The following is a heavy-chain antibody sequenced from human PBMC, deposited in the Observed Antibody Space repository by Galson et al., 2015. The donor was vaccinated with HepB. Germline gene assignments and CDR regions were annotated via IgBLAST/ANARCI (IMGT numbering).Heavy chain of an antibody. D-gene: IGHD4-17*01. CDR1: GFTFSSYS. V-gene: IGHV3-21*01. J-gene: IGHJ5*02. Sequence: SLRLSCAASGFTFSSYSMNWVRQAPGKGLEWVSSISSSSSYIYYADSVKGRFTICRDNAKNSLYLQMNSLRAEDTAVYYCARDKPTVTTKGFDWFDPWGQGTLVTVSS. CDR2: ISSSSSYI. CDR3: ARDKPTVTTKGFDWFDP.